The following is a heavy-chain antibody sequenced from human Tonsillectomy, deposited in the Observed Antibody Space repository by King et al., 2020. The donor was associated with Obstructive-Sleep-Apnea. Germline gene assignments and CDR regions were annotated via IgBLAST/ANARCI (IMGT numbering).Heavy chain of an antibody. V-gene: IGHV4-59*11. CDR2: IHYSGGA. CDR3: AREGGGGVDY. Sequence: VQLQESGPGLVKPSETLSLTCTVSGGSITSHHWSWIRQPPGKGLEWIGYIHYSGGADYSPSLKSRVSISADTSKNPLALKLTSVTVADTAVYYCAREGGGGVDYWGQGILVTVSS. CDR1: GGSITSHH. J-gene: IGHJ4*02. D-gene: IGHD3-16*01.